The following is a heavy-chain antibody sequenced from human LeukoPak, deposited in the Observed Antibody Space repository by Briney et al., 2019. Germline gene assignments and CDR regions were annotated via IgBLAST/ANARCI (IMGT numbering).Heavy chain of an antibody. Sequence: PSETLSLTCTVSGGSISSGGYYWSWTRQHPGEGLEWIGYIYYSGSTYYNPPLKSRVTISVDTSKNQFSLKLSSVTAADTAVYYCARGQYQKQRTGTLDYWGQGTLVTVSS. CDR1: GGSISSGGYY. D-gene: IGHD1-1*01. J-gene: IGHJ4*02. CDR2: IYYSGST. CDR3: ARGQYQKQRTGTLDY. V-gene: IGHV4-31*03.